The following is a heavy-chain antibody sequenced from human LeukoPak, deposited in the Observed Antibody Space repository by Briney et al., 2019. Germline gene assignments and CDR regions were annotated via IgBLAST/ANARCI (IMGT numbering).Heavy chain of an antibody. D-gene: IGHD3-10*01. CDR2: IIPIFGTA. J-gene: IGHJ4*02. V-gene: IGHV1-69*13. Sequence: GASVKVSCKASGGTFSSYAISWVRQAPGQGGEWRGGIIPIFGTANYAQKFQGRVTITADESTSTAYMELSSLRSEDTALYYCARDLLLWFAEPQDYWGQGTLVTVSS. CDR1: GGTFSSYA. CDR3: ARDLLLWFAEPQDY.